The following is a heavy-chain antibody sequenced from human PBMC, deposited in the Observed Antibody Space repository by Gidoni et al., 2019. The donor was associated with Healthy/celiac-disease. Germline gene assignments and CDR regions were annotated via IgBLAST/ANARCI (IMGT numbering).Heavy chain of an antibody. V-gene: IGHV1-2*04. CDR2: INPNIGGT. CDR3: ARGSGSDAFDI. CDR1: GYTFTGYY. D-gene: IGHD3-3*01. J-gene: IGHJ3*02. Sequence: QVQLVQSGAEVKKPGASVKVSCKASGYTFTGYYMHWVRQAPGQGLEWMGWINPNIGGTNYAQKFQGWVTRTRDTSISTAYMELSRLRSDDTAVYYCARGSGSDAFDIWGQGTMVTVSS.